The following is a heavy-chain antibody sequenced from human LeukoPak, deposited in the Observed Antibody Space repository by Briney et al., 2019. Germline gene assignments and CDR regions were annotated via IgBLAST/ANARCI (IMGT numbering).Heavy chain of an antibody. D-gene: IGHD3-22*01. J-gene: IGHJ4*02. CDR2: IKQDGGEK. CDR3: ASRGPYDSSGYYMGSFDY. CDR1: GFTFSSYW. Sequence: PGGSLRLSCAASGFTFSSYWMSWVRQAPGKGLEWVANIKQDGGEKYYVDSVKGRFTISRDNAKNSLYLQMNSLRAEDTAVYYCASRGPYDSSGYYMGSFDYWGQGTLVTVSS. V-gene: IGHV3-7*01.